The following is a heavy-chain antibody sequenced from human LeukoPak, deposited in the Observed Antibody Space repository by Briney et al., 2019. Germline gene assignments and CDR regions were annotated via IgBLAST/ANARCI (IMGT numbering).Heavy chain of an antibody. J-gene: IGHJ5*02. CDR1: GYSFTSYW. V-gene: IGHV5-51*01. CDR2: IYPGDPDT. D-gene: IGHD6-13*01. Sequence: GESLKISCKGSGYSFTSYWIGWVRQMPGKGLEWMGIIYPGDPDTRYSPPFQGQVTISADKSISTAYLQWSSLKASDTAMYYCARKYSSTFNWFDPWGQGTLVTVSS. CDR3: ARKYSSTFNWFDP.